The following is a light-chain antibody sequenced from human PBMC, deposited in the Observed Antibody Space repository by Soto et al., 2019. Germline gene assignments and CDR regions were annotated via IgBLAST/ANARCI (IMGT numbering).Light chain of an antibody. CDR1: SSDVGGYNY. CDR3: CSYAGRYTPLYV. V-gene: IGLV2-8*01. Sequence: QSALTQPPSASGSPGQSVTISCTGTSSDVGGYNYVSWYQQHPGKAPKLIIYGVDKRPSGVPDRFSGSTSGNTASLTVSGLQADDEADYYCCSYAGRYTPLYVFGNGTKVTVL. CDR2: GVD. J-gene: IGLJ1*01.